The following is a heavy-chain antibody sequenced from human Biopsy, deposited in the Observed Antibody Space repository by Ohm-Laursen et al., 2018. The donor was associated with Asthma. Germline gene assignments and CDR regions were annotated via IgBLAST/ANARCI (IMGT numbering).Heavy chain of an antibody. Sequence: SSVKVSCKSLGGTFNTYVIGWVRQAPGQGLEWMGGINSVFGTTTYPQKFQDRVTITADDSTSTVYMELSSLRSEDTAVYYCARKAGSWSSRTGYSGDFWGQGTLVTVSS. V-gene: IGHV1-69*01. J-gene: IGHJ4*02. D-gene: IGHD2-2*01. CDR3: ARKAGSWSSRTGYSGDF. CDR1: GGTFNTYV. CDR2: INSVFGTT.